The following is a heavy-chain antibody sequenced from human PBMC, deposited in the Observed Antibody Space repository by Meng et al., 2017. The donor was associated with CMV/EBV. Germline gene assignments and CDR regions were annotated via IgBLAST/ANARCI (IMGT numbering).Heavy chain of an antibody. CDR2: IYYSGST. D-gene: IGHD3-3*01. CDR1: GGSISSGDYY. Sequence: QVPLQEAGSGLGKPSQTRSLTCTCPGGSISSGDYYWSCIRQPPGKGLEWIGYIYYSGSTYYNPSLKSRVTISVDTSKNQFSLKLSSVTAADTAVYYCARDNRRGGVDYWGQGTLVTVSS. J-gene: IGHJ4*02. V-gene: IGHV4-30-4*08. CDR3: ARDNRRGGVDY.